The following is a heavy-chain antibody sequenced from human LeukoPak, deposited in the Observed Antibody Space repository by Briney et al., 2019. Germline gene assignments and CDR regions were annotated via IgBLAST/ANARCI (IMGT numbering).Heavy chain of an antibody. Sequence: LSETLSLTCAVSGGSISSSNWWSWVRQPPGKGLEWIGEIYHSGSTNYNPSLKSRVTISVDTSKNQFSLKLSSVTAADTAVYYCARAAVRGADFDYWGQGTLVTVSS. CDR1: GGSISSSNW. CDR3: ARAAVRGADFDY. D-gene: IGHD3-10*01. J-gene: IGHJ4*02. CDR2: IYHSGST. V-gene: IGHV4-4*02.